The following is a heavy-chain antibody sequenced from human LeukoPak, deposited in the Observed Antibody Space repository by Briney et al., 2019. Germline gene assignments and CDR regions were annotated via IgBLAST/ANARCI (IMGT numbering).Heavy chain of an antibody. CDR1: GGSISSYY. V-gene: IGHV4-59*01. CDR3: ARARYDAFDI. J-gene: IGHJ3*02. CDR2: IYYSGST. Sequence: SETLSLTCTVSGGSISSYYWSWIRQPPGKGLEWIGYIYYSGSTNYNPSLKSRVTISVDTSKNQFSLKLSSATAADTAVYYCARARYDAFDIWGQGTMVTVSS.